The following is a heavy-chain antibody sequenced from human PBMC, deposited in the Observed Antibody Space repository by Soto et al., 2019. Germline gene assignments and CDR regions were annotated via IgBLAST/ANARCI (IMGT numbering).Heavy chain of an antibody. CDR1: GFTFSRYW. Sequence: EVQLVESGGGLVQPGGSLRLSCAASGFTFSRYWMTWVRQAPGKGLEWLANIKEDGSEKFYVDSVKGRFTISRDNAKNSLYLQMNSLRAEDTAVYYCTRRADGVWGQGTTVTVSS. J-gene: IGHJ6*02. V-gene: IGHV3-7*03. CDR2: IKEDGSEK. CDR3: TRRADGV.